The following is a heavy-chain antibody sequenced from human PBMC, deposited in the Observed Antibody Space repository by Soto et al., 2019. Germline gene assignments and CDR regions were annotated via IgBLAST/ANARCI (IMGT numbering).Heavy chain of an antibody. J-gene: IGHJ5*01. CDR1: GGTFSKYT. CDR2: IIPIFDTP. V-gene: IGHV1-69*12. CDR3: ARVGADIGIPDDS. Sequence: QVQLVQSGAEVKKPGSSVKVSCKASGGTFSKYTINWVRQAPGQGLEWMGGIIPIFDTPSYAQKFQGRVTITADETTSTAYMEVSSLRSEDTAVYYWARVGADIGIPDDSWGEGTMVTVYS. D-gene: IGHD5-12*01.